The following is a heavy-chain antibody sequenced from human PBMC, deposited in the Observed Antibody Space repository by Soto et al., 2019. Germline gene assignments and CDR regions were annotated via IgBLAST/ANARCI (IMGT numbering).Heavy chain of an antibody. CDR1: GGSISSGDYC. J-gene: IGHJ4*02. CDR3: ARDYRSGYDN. Sequence: SETLSLTCTVSGGSISSGDYCWSWIRQPPGKGLEWIAYVYYTGGSYYNPSLKSRATISVDTSKNQFSLKVSSVTATDTAVYYCARDYRSGYDNWGQGILVTVSS. CDR2: VYYTGGS. V-gene: IGHV4-30-4*01. D-gene: IGHD6-19*01.